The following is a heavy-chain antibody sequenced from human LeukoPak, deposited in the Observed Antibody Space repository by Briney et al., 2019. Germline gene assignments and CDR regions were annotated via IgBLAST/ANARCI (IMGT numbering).Heavy chain of an antibody. Sequence: GEALKTSCKGSGYSLTSYWIGWVRQMPGKGPEGIGIIYPGDSDTRYSPSFQGQVTISADKSISTAYLQWSSLKASDTAMYYCARRSQEYSYGRHAIDYWGQGTLVTVSS. CDR3: ARRSQEYSYGRHAIDY. V-gene: IGHV5-51*01. D-gene: IGHD5-18*01. CDR2: IYPGDSDT. J-gene: IGHJ4*02. CDR1: GYSLTSYW.